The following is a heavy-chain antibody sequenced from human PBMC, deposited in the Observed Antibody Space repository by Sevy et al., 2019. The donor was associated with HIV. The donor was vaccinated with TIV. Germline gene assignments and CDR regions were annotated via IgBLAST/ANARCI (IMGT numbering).Heavy chain of an antibody. D-gene: IGHD5-18*01. V-gene: IGHV3-7*01. CDR3: VREGLGGYSYSLDC. CDR2: MNQDGTEK. CDR1: GFIVSSNY. Sequence: GGSLRLSGAASGFIVSSNYLTWVPKAPGKGLEWVATMNQDGTEKAYGDSVKGRFTISRDNTKTSLFLQMNSLSAEDMAVYYCVREGLGGYSYSLDCWGQGTLVTVSS. J-gene: IGHJ4*02.